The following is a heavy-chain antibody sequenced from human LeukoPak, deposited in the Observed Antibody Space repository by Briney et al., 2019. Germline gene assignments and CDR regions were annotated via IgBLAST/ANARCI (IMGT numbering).Heavy chain of an antibody. CDR1: GFTFSSYA. V-gene: IGHV3-66*01. CDR3: ARVGDYNFFDP. D-gene: IGHD3-16*01. Sequence: PGGSLRLSCAASGFTFSSYAMSWVRQAPGRGLEWVSIIYSGGGTYYADSVKGIFTISRDHSENTLYLQMNNLRAEDTAMYYCARVGDYNFFDPWGQGTLVTVSS. J-gene: IGHJ5*02. CDR2: IYSGGGT.